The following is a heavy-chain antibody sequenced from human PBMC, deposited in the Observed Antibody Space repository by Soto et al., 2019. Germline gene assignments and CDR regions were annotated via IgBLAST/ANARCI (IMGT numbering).Heavy chain of an antibody. D-gene: IGHD3-16*01. J-gene: IGHJ4*02. V-gene: IGHV3-23*01. CDR2: ISGSGRTT. CDR1: GFTFSSYA. Sequence: EVHLLESGGALVHPGGSLRLSCAASGFTFSSYAMSWVRQAPGRGLEWVSAISGSGRTTYYADSVKGRFTISRDNSKNTLSLQVNSLRAEDTAMYYCARDGDVNTGFGKDYWGQGTLVTVSS. CDR3: ARDGDVNTGFGKDY.